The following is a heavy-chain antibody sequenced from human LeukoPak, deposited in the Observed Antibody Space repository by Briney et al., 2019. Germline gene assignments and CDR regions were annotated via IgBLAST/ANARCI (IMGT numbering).Heavy chain of an antibody. Sequence: PGGSLRLSCTTSGFTFNTYTMKWVRQAPGKGLEWVSSISSSSSYMYYADSVKGRFTISRDNAKNSLYLQMNSLRAEDTAVYYCARGLGGSSGCFGYWGQGTLVTVSS. CDR1: GFTFNTYT. V-gene: IGHV3-21*01. CDR3: ARGLGGSSGCFGY. J-gene: IGHJ4*02. D-gene: IGHD6-19*01. CDR2: ISSSSSYM.